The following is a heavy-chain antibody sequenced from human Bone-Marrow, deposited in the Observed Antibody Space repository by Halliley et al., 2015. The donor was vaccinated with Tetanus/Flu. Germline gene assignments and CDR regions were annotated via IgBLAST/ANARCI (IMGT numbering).Heavy chain of an antibody. D-gene: IGHD6-19*01. CDR3: ARGDYGIGWS. V-gene: IGHV4-59*11. CDR2: IYYSGTT. Sequence: TLSLTCTVSGGSIATHYWSWIRQPPGNGLEWIGYIYYSGTTTYNPSLKSRVAISVDRSNNRFSLKMSSVTAADTAVYYCARGDYGIGWSWGQGTLVTVSS. CDR1: GGSIATHY. J-gene: IGHJ4*02.